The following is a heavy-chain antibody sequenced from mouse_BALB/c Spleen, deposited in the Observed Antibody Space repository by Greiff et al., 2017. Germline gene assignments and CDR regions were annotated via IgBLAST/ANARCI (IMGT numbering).Heavy chain of an antibody. CDR2: ISYSGST. CDR1: GYSITSDYA. CDR3: ARGSYGNYLYYFDY. V-gene: IGHV3-2*02. Sequence: EVQRVESGPGLVKPSQSLSLTCTVTGYSITSDYAWNWIRQFPGNKLEWMGYISYSGSTSYNPSLKSRISITRDTSKNQFFLQLNSVTTEDTATYYCARGSYGNYLYYFDYWGQGTTLTVSS. D-gene: IGHD2-1*01. J-gene: IGHJ2*01.